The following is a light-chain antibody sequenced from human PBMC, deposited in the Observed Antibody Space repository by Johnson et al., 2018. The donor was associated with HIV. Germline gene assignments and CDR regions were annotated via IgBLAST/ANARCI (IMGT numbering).Light chain of an antibody. J-gene: IGLJ1*01. V-gene: IGLV1-51*01. CDR3: GTWDSSLKG. Sequence: QSVLTQPPSVPAAPGQKVTISCSGSSSNIGNSYVCWYQQLPGTAPKLLIYDNNKRPSGIPDRFSGSKSGTSATLGITGLQTGDEADYYCGTWDSSLKGFGTGTNVTVL. CDR1: SSNIGNSY. CDR2: DNN.